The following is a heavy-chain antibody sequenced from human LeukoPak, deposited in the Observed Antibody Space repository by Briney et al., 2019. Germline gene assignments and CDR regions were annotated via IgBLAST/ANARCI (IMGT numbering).Heavy chain of an antibody. CDR3: ARVTGPVTKGGYYYYMDV. CDR1: GGSINTYY. V-gene: IGHV4-4*07. J-gene: IGHJ6*03. Sequence: SETLSLTCTVSGGSINTYYWSWIRQPAGKGLEWIGRIYSSGSTNYNPSLKSRVTMSVDTSKNQFSLKLSSVTAADTAVYYCARVTGPVTKGGYYYYMDVWGKGTTVTVSS. D-gene: IGHD4-17*01. CDR2: IYSSGST.